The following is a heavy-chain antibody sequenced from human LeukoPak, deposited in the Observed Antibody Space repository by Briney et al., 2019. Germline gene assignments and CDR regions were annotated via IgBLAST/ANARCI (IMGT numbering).Heavy chain of an antibody. CDR3: AKGRWGLTINNFDL. Sequence: PGGSLRLSCAASGFSLTTYAMGWVRQAPGKGLEWVSVISDRGDSTYYADSVKGRSTISRDSSKNTLYLQMNSLGGEDTALYYCAKGRWGLTINNFDLWGQGTMVTVSS. J-gene: IGHJ3*01. CDR2: ISDRGDST. CDR1: GFSLTTYA. D-gene: IGHD2-21*02. V-gene: IGHV3-23*01.